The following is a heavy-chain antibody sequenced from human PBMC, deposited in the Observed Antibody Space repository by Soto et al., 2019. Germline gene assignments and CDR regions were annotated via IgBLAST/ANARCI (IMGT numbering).Heavy chain of an antibody. D-gene: IGHD4-17*01. CDR3: ARWGTTVGLDV. CDR1: GFTFRSYV. V-gene: IGHV3-33*05. Sequence: QVQLVESGGGVVQPGTSLRLSCVGSGFTFRSYVIHWVRQAPGKGLEWVALTSYDGSNNFYGDSVKGRFTISRDNSRNTVALQMDSLRLEDTALYYCARWGTTVGLDVWGQGTLVSVSS. CDR2: TSYDGSNN. J-gene: IGHJ4*02.